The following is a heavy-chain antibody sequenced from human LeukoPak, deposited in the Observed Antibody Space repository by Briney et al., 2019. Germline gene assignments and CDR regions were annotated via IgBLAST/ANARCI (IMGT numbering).Heavy chain of an antibody. CDR2: IYYSGST. CDR3: ARVGVMVTALGWRYYYYMDV. V-gene: IGHV4-59*01. J-gene: IGHJ6*03. D-gene: IGHD2-21*02. CDR1: GGSISSYY. Sequence: DPSETLSLTCTVSGGSISSYYWSWIRQPPGKGLEWIGYIYYSGSTNYNPSLKSRVTISVDTSKNQFSLKLSSVTAADTALHYCARVGVMVTALGWRYYYYMDVWGKGTTVTVSS.